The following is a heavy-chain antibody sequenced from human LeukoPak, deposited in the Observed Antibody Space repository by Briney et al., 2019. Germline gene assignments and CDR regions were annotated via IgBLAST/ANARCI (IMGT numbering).Heavy chain of an antibody. CDR3: AKDGSIEPEGNFQH. V-gene: IGHV3-48*01. CDR1: GFIFSSYN. CDR2: ISSSSSSI. D-gene: IGHD2-15*01. J-gene: IGHJ1*01. Sequence: QSGGSLRLSCAASGFIFSSYNMNWVRQAPGKGLEWVSYISSSSSSIYYADSVKGRFTISRDNSKNTLYLQMNSLRAEDTAVYYCAKDGSIEPEGNFQHWGQGTLVTVSS.